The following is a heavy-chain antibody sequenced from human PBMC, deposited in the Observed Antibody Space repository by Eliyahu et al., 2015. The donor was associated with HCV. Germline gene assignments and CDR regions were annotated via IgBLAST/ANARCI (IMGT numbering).Heavy chain of an antibody. J-gene: IGHJ3*02. D-gene: IGHD1-1*01. CDR3: ARDFVEKDAFDI. Sequence: AASEFSLSSYWIHWVRQAPGKGLVWVSRINSDGRDIGYADFVKGRFTVSRDNAKNTVYLQVNSLRVEDTAVYYCARDFVEKDAFDIWGQGTMVTVSS. CDR2: INSDGRDI. CDR1: EFSLSSYW. V-gene: IGHV3-74*01.